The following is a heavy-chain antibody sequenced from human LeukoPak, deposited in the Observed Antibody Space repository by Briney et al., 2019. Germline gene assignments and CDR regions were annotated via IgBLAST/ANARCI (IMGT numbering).Heavy chain of an antibody. V-gene: IGHV1-18*01. CDR3: TYSSSWYNDAFDI. J-gene: IGHJ3*02. CDR1: GYTFTSYG. D-gene: IGHD6-13*01. Sequence: ASVKVSCKASGYTFTSYGISWARQAPGQGLEWMGWISAYNGNTNYAQKLQGRVTMTTDTSTSTAYMELRSLRSDDTAVYYCTYSSSWYNDAFDIWGQGTMVTVSS. CDR2: ISAYNGNT.